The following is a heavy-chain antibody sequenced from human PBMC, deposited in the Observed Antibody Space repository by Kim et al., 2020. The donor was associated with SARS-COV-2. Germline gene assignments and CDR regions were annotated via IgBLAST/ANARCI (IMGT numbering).Heavy chain of an antibody. CDR3: ARHGQDCSGGSCYSSLGWFGR. J-gene: IGHJ5*02. CDR1: GYSFTSYW. CDR2: IHPSDSYT. D-gene: IGHD2-15*01. V-gene: IGHV5-10-1*01. Sequence: GESLKISCKGSGYSFTSYWISWVRQMPGKGLEWMGRIHPSDSYTNYSPSFQGHVTISADKSISTAYLQWSSLKAPDTAMYYCARHGQDCSGGSCYSSLGWFGRWGEGTLVTVS.